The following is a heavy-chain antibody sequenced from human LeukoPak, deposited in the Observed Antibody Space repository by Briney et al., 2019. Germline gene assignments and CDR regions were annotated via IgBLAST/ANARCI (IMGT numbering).Heavy chain of an antibody. CDR1: GGFISSGGYY. CDR2: IYYSGST. J-gene: IGHJ3*02. Sequence: PSETLSLTCTVSGGFISSGGYYWSWIRQHPGKGLEWIGYIYYSGSTYYNPSLKSRVTISVDTSKNQFSLKLSSVTAADTAVYYCARVASMIVVVTSTFVDAFDIWGQGTMVTVSS. D-gene: IGHD3-22*01. V-gene: IGHV4-31*03. CDR3: ARVASMIVVVTSTFVDAFDI.